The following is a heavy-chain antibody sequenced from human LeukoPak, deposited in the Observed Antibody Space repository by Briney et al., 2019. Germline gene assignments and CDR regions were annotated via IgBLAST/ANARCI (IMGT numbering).Heavy chain of an antibody. CDR3: ARGLDVERSSACSWGPKKFYYNVMDV. CDR1: GYTFTGSN. CDR2: MNPSSGNT. D-gene: IGHD2/OR15-2a*01. Sequence: AAVRVSCKVSGYTFTGSNINWVRQAPGQGLEWMGWMNPSSGNTDYAQRFQGRVTMTRDTSTNTAFLQLTSLRSEDTAVYYCARGLDVERSSACSWGPKKFYYNVMDVWGQGTTVTVSS. V-gene: IGHV1-8*01. J-gene: IGHJ6*02.